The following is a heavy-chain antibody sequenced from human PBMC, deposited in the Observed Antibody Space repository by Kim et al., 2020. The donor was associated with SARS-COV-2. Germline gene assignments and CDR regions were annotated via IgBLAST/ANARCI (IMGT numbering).Heavy chain of an antibody. D-gene: IGHD5-18*01. CDR2: ISSSGSTI. CDR1: GFTFSSYE. V-gene: IGHV3-48*03. Sequence: GGSLRLSCAASGFTFSSYEMNWVRQAPGKGLEWVSYISSSGSTIYYADSVKGRFTISRDNAKNSLYLQMNSLRAEDTAVYYCAREDTAIEYYYYGMDVWGQGTTVTVSS. CDR3: AREDTAIEYYYYGMDV. J-gene: IGHJ6*02.